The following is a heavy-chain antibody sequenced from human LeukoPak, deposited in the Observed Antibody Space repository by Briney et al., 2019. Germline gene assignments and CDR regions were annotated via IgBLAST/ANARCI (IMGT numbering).Heavy chain of an antibody. CDR1: GDSFSSNSAA. D-gene: IGHD6-13*01. CDR2: TYYRYKLYN. V-gene: IGHV6-1*01. CDR3: ARDSIAAAGQDAFDI. J-gene: IGHJ3*02. Sequence: SQTLSLTCALSGDSFSSNSAAWDWLRQSPSRGLEWLGRTYYRYKLYNDYAVSVKSLITINPDTSKNQFSLQLNSVTPEDTAVYYCARDSIAAAGQDAFDIWGQGTMVTVSS.